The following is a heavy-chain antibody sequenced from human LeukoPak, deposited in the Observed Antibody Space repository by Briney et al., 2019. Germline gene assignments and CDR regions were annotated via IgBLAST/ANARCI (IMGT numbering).Heavy chain of an antibody. D-gene: IGHD3-3*01. V-gene: IGHV3-7*01. J-gene: IGHJ3*02. CDR1: GFTFSSYW. Sequence: GGSLRLSCAASGFTFSSYWMSWVRQAPGKGLEWVANIKQDGSEKYYVDSVKGRFTISRDNAKNSLYLQMNSLRAEDTAVYCCGRDPRGYYDFWSGYTHDAFDIWGQGTMVTVSS. CDR3: GRDPRGYYDFWSGYTHDAFDI. CDR2: IKQDGSEK.